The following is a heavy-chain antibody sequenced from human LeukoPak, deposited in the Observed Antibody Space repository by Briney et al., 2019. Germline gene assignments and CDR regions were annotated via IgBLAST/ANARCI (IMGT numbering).Heavy chain of an antibody. CDR2: IHKSGTT. J-gene: IGHJ4*02. CDR1: LGSINNYY. D-gene: IGHD1-26*01. V-gene: IGHV4-4*07. CDR3: ARVFGGNSLDY. Sequence: SETLSLTCKVSLGSINNYYWSWIRQPAGKGLEWIGRIHKSGTTYYSPSLKSRVTMSIDTSKNQFSLQLSAMTAADTAIYYCARVFGGNSLDYWGQGTLVAVSS.